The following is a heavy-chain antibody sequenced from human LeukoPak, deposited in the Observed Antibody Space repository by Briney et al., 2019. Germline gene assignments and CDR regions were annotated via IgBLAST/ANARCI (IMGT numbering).Heavy chain of an antibody. J-gene: IGHJ4*02. V-gene: IGHV3-74*01. CDR2: ISTDGSST. Sequence: GGSLRLSCAASGFTFSSYWMHWVRQAPGKGLVWVSLISTDGSSTRYADSVKGRFTISRDDAKNTLYVQMNSLRAEDTAVYYCARGGSGSSYLVHIWGQGTLVTVSS. CDR1: GFTFSSYW. D-gene: IGHD1-26*01. CDR3: ARGGSGSSYLVHI.